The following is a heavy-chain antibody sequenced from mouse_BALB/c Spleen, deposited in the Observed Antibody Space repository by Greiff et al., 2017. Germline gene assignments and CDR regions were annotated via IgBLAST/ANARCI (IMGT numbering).Heavy chain of an antibody. CDR3: AGRYLYGNSFAY. Sequence: QVQLKESGPGLVAPSQTLSLTCTVSGFSLTSYGVHWVRQPPGKGLEWLGVIWAGGSTNYNSALMSRLSISTDNSKSHVFLKMISLQTADTAMYYSAGRYLYGNSFAYWGQGTLVTVSA. V-gene: IGHV2-9*02. CDR1: GFSLTSYG. J-gene: IGHJ3*01. CDR2: IWAGGST. D-gene: IGHD2-10*02.